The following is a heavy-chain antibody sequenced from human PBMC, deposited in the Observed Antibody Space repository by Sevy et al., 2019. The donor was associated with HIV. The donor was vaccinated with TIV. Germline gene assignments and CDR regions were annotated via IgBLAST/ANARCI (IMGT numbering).Heavy chain of an antibody. D-gene: IGHD3-22*01. CDR2: IYDSGSA. Sequence: SETLSLTCTVSGCSVSSGSYYWSWIRQPPGKGLEWIGFIYDSGSANYNPSLKSRVTISVDRSKNQISLKLRFVTAADTAVHYCERVPIYYDSSGFDYWGQGTLVTVSS. CDR1: GCSVSSGSYY. J-gene: IGHJ4*02. CDR3: ERVPIYYDSSGFDY. V-gene: IGHV4-61*01.